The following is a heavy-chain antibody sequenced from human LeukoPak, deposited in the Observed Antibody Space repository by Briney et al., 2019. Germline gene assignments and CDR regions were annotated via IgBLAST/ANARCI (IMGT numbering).Heavy chain of an antibody. V-gene: IGHV3-21*01. CDR3: ARENYGDYAGKRYFDY. D-gene: IGHD4-17*01. Sequence: GGSLRLSCAASGFTFSSYSMNWVRQAPGKGLEWVSSISSSSSYIYYADSVKGRFTISRDNAKNSLYLQMNSLRAEDTAVYYCARENYGDYAGKRYFDYWGQGTLATVSS. CDR1: GFTFSSYS. CDR2: ISSSSSYI. J-gene: IGHJ4*02.